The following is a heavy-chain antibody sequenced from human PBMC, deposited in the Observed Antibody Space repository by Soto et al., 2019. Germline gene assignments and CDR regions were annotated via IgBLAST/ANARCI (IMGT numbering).Heavy chain of an antibody. Sequence: ASVKVSCKASGYTFTGYYMHWVRQAPGQGLEWMGWINPNSGGTNYAQKFQGWVTMTRDTSISTAYMELSRLRSDDTAVYYCARDINTGIAVAGLFDYWGQGTLVTVSS. CDR2: INPNSGGT. D-gene: IGHD6-19*01. CDR1: GYTFTGYY. V-gene: IGHV1-2*04. J-gene: IGHJ4*02. CDR3: ARDINTGIAVAGLFDY.